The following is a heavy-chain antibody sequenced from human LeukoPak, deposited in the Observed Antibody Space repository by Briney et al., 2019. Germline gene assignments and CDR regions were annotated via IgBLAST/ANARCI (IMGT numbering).Heavy chain of an antibody. D-gene: IGHD3-22*01. CDR1: GFTFEDFG. Sequence: GGSLRLSCAASGFTFEDFGLSWVRQAPGKGLEWVSYISSSGSTIYYADSVKGRFTISRDNAKNSLYLQMNSLRAEDTAVYYCTTGTREKYYYDSSGYYLRYWGQGTLVTVSS. J-gene: IGHJ4*02. CDR2: ISSSGSTI. V-gene: IGHV3-11*01. CDR3: TTGTREKYYYDSSGYYLRY.